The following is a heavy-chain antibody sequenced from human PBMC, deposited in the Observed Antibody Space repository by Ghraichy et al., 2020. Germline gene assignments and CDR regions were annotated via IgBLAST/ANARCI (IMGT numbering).Heavy chain of an antibody. CDR3: ARDPPRLPFLQWLSD. J-gene: IGHJ4*02. D-gene: IGHD3-3*01. Sequence: GGSLRLSCEASKFTFSSIEMNWVRQAPGKGLEWISYISASGSTVYYADSVKGRFTTSRDNAEKTLYLQMNGLRDEDTAVYYCARDPPRLPFLQWLSDWGQGSLVTVSS. V-gene: IGHV3-48*03. CDR2: ISASGSTV. CDR1: KFTFSSIE.